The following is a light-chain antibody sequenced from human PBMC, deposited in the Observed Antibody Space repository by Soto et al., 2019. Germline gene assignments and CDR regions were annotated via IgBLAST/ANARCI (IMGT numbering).Light chain of an antibody. J-gene: IGLJ3*02. CDR2: DVT. Sequence: QSALTQPASVSGSPGQSITISCTGTSSDVGGYNYVSWYQQHPGKAPKLILYDVTKRPSGVPDRLSGSKSGNTASLTISGLQAEDEAGYYCCSYAGTYTWVFGGGTKLTVL. V-gene: IGLV2-11*01. CDR1: SSDVGGYNY. CDR3: CSYAGTYTWV.